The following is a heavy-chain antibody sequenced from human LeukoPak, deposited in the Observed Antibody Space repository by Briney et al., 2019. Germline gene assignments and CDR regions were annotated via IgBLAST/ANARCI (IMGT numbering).Heavy chain of an antibody. D-gene: IGHD3-22*01. V-gene: IGHV4-59*01. CDR3: AGTYYYDSSGYYHYSL. J-gene: IGHJ4*02. Sequence: SETLSLTCSVSGDSIIGYYWGWIRQPPGKGLEGIGYIYYSGSTNYNPSLKSRVTISVDTSKNQFSLKLSSVTAADTAVYYCAGTYYYDSSGYYHYSLWGQGTLVTVSS. CDR1: GDSIIGYY. CDR2: IYYSGST.